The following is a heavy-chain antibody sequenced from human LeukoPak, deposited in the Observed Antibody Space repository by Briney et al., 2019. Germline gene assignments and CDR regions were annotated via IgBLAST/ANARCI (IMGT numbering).Heavy chain of an antibody. CDR1: GGTFSSYT. D-gene: IGHD3-22*01. CDR2: IIPILGIA. CDR3: ARPKDYYDSSGYGC. V-gene: IGHV1-69*02. J-gene: IGHJ4*02. Sequence: SVTVSCKASGGTFSSYTISWVRQAPGQGLEWMGRIIPILGIANYAQKFQGRVTITADKSTSTAYMELSSLRSEDTAVYYCARPKDYYDSSGYGCWGQGTLVTVSS.